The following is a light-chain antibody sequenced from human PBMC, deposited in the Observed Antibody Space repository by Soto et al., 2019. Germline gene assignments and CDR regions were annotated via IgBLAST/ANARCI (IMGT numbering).Light chain of an antibody. CDR2: GAS. Sequence: DIVLTQSPVTLSLSPGERATLSCRASQSVSSSYLAWYQQKPGQAPRLLIYGASSRATGIPDRFSGSGSGTDFTLTISRLEPEDFALFYCQYHGSSPITFGQGTRLEIK. CDR1: QSVSSSY. V-gene: IGKV3-20*01. CDR3: QYHGSSPIT. J-gene: IGKJ5*01.